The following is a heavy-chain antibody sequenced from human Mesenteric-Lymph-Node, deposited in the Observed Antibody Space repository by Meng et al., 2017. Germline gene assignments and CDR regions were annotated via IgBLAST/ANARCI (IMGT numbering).Heavy chain of an antibody. Sequence: ASVKVSCKASGYTFTNYMIHWVRQAPGQSLEWMGWIRAGDGNTKYSQKSQGRVTITRDTLANTAYMELSSLRSEDTAMYYCATELIRTLSGTRDYWGQGTLVTSPQ. J-gene: IGHJ4*02. V-gene: IGHV1-3*01. CDR3: ATELIRTLSGTRDY. D-gene: IGHD2-15*01. CDR2: IRAGDGNT. CDR1: GYTFTNYM.